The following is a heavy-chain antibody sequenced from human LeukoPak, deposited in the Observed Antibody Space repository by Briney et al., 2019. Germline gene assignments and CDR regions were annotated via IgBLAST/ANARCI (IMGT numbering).Heavy chain of an antibody. CDR3: TQYTYGFFQY. CDR2: IKSKTDGGTT. J-gene: IGHJ4*02. V-gene: IGHV3-15*01. Sequence: PGGSLRLSCAASGFTFSRYWMTWVRQAPGKGLEWVGRIKSKTDGGTTDYAAPVKGRFTISRDDSKNTLYLQMNSLETEDTAVYYCTQYTYGFFQYWGQGTLVTVSS. CDR1: GFTFSRYW. D-gene: IGHD5-18*01.